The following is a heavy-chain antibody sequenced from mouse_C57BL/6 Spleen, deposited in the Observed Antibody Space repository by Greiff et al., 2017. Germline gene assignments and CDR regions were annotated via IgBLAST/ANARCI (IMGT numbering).Heavy chain of an antibody. CDR2: IDPNSGGT. J-gene: IGHJ4*01. V-gene: IGHV1-72*01. CDR3: ARALIYDGYYEGYYYAIDY. D-gene: IGHD2-3*01. Sequence: QVQLQQSGAELVKPGASVKLSCKASGYTFTSYWMHWVKQRPGRGLEWIGRIDPNSGGTKYNEKFKSKATLTVDKPSSTAYMQLSSLTSEDSAVYYCARALIYDGYYEGYYYAIDYWGQGTSVTVSS. CDR1: GYTFTSYW.